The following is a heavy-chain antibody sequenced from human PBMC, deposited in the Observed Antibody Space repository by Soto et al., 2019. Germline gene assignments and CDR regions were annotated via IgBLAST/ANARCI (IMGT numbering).Heavy chain of an antibody. J-gene: IGHJ5*02. CDR2: ISAYNGNT. CDR1: GYTFTSYG. V-gene: IGHV1-18*01. CDR3: ARGAVFGVVIKYWFDP. D-gene: IGHD3-3*01. Sequence: ASVKVSCKASGYTFTSYGISWVRQAPGHGLEWMGWISAYNGNTNYAQKLQGRVTMTTDTSTSTAYMELRSLRSDDTAVYYCARGAVFGVVIKYWFDPWGQGTLVTVSS.